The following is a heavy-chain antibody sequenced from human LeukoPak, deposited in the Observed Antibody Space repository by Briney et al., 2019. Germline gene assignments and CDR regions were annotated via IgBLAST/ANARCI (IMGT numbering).Heavy chain of an antibody. V-gene: IGHV3-23*01. CDR2: ISGSGGST. Sequence: GTSLRLSCAASGFTFSSYAMSWVRQAPGKGLEWVSAISGSGGSTYYPDSVKGRFTISRDNSKNTLYLQMNSLRAEDTAVYYCAKDLRSTTRASEDDYWGQGTLVTVSS. CDR1: GFTFSSYA. D-gene: IGHD4-11*01. CDR3: AKDLRSTTRASEDDY. J-gene: IGHJ4*02.